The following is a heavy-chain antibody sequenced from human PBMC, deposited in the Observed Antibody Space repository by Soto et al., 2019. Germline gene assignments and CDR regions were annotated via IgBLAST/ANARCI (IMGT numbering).Heavy chain of an antibody. D-gene: IGHD2-2*01. CDR2: ISGSGGST. CDR1: GFTFSSYA. Sequence: EVQLLESGGGLVQPGGSLRLSCAASGFTFSSYAMSWVRQAPGKGLEWVSAISGSGGSTYYADSVKGRFTISRDNSKNTLYLQMNSLRAEDTAIYYCAKDLAYCTTTSCHDAFDIWGQGTMVTVSS. V-gene: IGHV3-23*01. J-gene: IGHJ3*02. CDR3: AKDLAYCTTTSCHDAFDI.